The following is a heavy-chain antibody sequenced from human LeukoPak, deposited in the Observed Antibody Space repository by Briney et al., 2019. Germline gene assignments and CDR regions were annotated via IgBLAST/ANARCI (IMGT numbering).Heavy chain of an antibody. J-gene: IGHJ4*02. CDR3: APQDWFGDRYYFDS. Sequence: PGGSLRLSCAASGFTFSSYSLNWVRQAPGKGLEWVSFISTSSSYIYYADSVKGRFTISRDNARNSLYLQMNSLRAEDTAVYCCAPQDWFGDRYYFDSWGQGTLVTVSS. CDR1: GFTFSSYS. CDR2: ISTSSSYI. V-gene: IGHV3-21*01. D-gene: IGHD3-10*01.